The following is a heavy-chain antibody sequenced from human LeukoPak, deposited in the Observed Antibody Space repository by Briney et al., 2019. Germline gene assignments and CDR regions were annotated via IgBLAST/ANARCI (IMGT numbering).Heavy chain of an antibody. CDR2: INHSGST. Sequence: SETLSLTCAVYGGSFSGYYWSWIRQPPGKGLEWIGEINHSGSTNYNPSLKSRVTISVDTSKNQFSLKLSSVTAADTAVYYCARRDRSNYCYYMDVWGKGTTVTVSS. D-gene: IGHD5-24*01. CDR1: GGSFSGYY. J-gene: IGHJ6*03. V-gene: IGHV4-34*01. CDR3: ARRDRSNYCYYMDV.